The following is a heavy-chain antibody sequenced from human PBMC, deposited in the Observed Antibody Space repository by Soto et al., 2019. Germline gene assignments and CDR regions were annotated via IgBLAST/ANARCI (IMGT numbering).Heavy chain of an antibody. V-gene: IGHV1-69*13. D-gene: IGHD3-22*01. Sequence: ASVKVSCKASGGTFSSYAISWVRQVPGQGLEWMGGIIPIFGTANYAQKFQGRVTITADESTSTAYMELSSLRSEDTAVYYCARGMYYYDSSGYSDFDYWGQGTLVTVSS. CDR3: ARGMYYYDSSGYSDFDY. CDR1: GGTFSSYA. J-gene: IGHJ4*02. CDR2: IIPIFGTA.